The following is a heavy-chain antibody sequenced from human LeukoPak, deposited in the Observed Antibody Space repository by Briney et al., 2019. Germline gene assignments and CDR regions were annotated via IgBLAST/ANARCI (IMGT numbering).Heavy chain of an antibody. J-gene: IGHJ4*02. D-gene: IGHD2-8*02. V-gene: IGHV3-49*03. CDR3: SRERGPTGDFDY. Sequence: GGSLRLSCTTSGFTFGDYAMSWFRQAPGKGLEWVGFIRSKAKGGTREYAASVKGRFSISRDDFESIAHLQMNSLKTEDTAVYYCSRERGPTGDFDYWGQGTLVTVSS. CDR1: GFTFGDYA. CDR2: IRSKAKGGTR.